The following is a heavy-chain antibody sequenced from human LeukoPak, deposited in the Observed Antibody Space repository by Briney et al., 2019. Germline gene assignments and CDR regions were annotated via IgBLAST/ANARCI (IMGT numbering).Heavy chain of an antibody. V-gene: IGHV3-9*01. J-gene: IGHJ3*02. D-gene: IGHD1-7*01. CDR2: ITWNSGTI. Sequence: PGRSLRLSCAASGFTFDDYAMHWVRQGPGKGLEWVSGITWNSGTIRYADSVKGRFTISRDNAKNSLYLQMNSLRAEDTALYYCAKDVTGTGAFDIWGQGTMVTVSS. CDR1: GFTFDDYA. CDR3: AKDVTGTGAFDI.